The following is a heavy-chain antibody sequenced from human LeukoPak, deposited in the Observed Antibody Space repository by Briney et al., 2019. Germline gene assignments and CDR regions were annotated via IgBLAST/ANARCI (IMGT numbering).Heavy chain of an antibody. CDR1: GGSFSSHA. Sequence: ASVKVSCKASGGSFSSHAINWVRQAPGKGLEWMGGFDPEDGETIYAQKFQGSVTMTEDTSTDTAYMELSSLRSEDTAVYYCATDLVGAATRLFDYWGQGTLVTVSS. V-gene: IGHV1-24*01. CDR2: FDPEDGET. D-gene: IGHD1-26*01. CDR3: ATDLVGAATRLFDY. J-gene: IGHJ4*02.